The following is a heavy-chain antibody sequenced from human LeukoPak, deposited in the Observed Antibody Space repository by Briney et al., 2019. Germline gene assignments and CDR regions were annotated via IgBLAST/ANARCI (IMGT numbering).Heavy chain of an antibody. V-gene: IGHV1-69*04. D-gene: IGHD6-13*01. CDR2: IIPIFGIA. J-gene: IGHJ6*02. CDR1: GGTFSSYA. CDR3: ARGARGRQQLGSGASYGMDV. Sequence: SVKVSCKASGGTFSSYAISWVRQAPGQGLEWMGRIIPIFGIANYAQKFQGRVTITADKSTSTAYMELSSLRSEDTAVYYCARGARGRQQLGSGASYGMDVWGQGTTVTVS.